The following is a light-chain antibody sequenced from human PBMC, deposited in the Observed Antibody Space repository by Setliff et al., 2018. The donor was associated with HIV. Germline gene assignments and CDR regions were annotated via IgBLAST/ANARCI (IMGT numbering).Light chain of an antibody. Sequence: QSALIQPASVSGSPGQSITISCTGTSSGVGGYNYVSWYQQHPGKAPKLMIYEVSNRPSGVSNRFPGSKSGNTASLTISGLQAEDEADYYCSSYTSSSTLSYVFGTGTKVTVL. J-gene: IGLJ1*01. CDR1: SSGVGGYNY. CDR2: EVS. V-gene: IGLV2-14*01. CDR3: SSYTSSSTLSYV.